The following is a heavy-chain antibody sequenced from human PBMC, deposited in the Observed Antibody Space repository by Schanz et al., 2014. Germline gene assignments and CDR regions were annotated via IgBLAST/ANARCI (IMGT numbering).Heavy chain of an antibody. J-gene: IGHJ5*02. CDR3: ATASSPVREAGAGSSFHL. CDR1: RFTVTNAW. Sequence: EVQLVESGGGLVKPGGSLTLSCAASRFTVTNAWMSWVRQAPGKGLEWVGRIKSKSDGGTTDYAAPVKDRFTISRDDSQSTLYLQMNSLKIEDTAVYYCATASSPVREAGAGSSFHLWGQGTLVTVSP. CDR2: IKSKSDGGTT. V-gene: IGHV3-15*01. D-gene: IGHD6-13*01.